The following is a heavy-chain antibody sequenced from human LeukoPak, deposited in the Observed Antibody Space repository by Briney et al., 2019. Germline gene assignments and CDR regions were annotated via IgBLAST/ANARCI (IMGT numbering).Heavy chain of an antibody. CDR1: GYIFTGYY. J-gene: IGHJ4*02. Sequence: PGASVKVSCKASGYIFTGYYMQWVRQAPGQGLEWMGWINPNSGDTNYAQKFQGRVTMTRDTSISTAYMELSRLRSDDTAVYYCARVRYRLAETYIDYWGQGTLVTVSS. V-gene: IGHV1-2*02. CDR2: INPNSGDT. D-gene: IGHD3-16*01. CDR3: ARVRYRLAETYIDY.